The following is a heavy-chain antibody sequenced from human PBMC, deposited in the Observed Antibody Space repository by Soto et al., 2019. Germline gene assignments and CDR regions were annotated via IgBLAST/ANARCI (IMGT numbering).Heavy chain of an antibody. J-gene: IGHJ4*01. V-gene: IGHV3-23*01. D-gene: IGHD3-22*01. CDR2: ISASGGST. CDR3: TTDSYSTIIIVRFDY. Sequence: GGSLRLSCAASGFTFSTYGMSWVRQAPGKGLEWVSGISASGGSTYYADSVKGRFTISRDNSKSTMYLQMNSLRAEDTALYYCTTDSYSTIIIVRFDYWGHGTLVTVS. CDR1: GFTFSTYG.